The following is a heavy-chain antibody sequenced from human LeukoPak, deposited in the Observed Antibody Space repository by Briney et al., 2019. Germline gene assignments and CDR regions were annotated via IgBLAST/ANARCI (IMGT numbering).Heavy chain of an antibody. CDR3: ARINFNPAY. V-gene: IGHV4-38-2*02. D-gene: IGHD1-14*01. CDR2: VHHSGAT. CDR1: GYSISRGYH. J-gene: IGHJ4*02. Sequence: SETLSLTCSVSGYSISRGYHWAWVRQPPGKGLEWIGSVHHSGATHYNPSLNSRLTISADTSKNQFSLKMDSVTAADTAVYYCARINFNPAYWGQGTLVSVSS.